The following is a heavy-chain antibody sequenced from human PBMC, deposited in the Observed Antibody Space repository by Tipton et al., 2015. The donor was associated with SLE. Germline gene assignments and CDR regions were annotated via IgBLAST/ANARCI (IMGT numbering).Heavy chain of an antibody. CDR1: GGSISSSSYY. J-gene: IGHJ5*01. V-gene: IGHV4-39*07. CDR2: IYYSGST. D-gene: IGHD3-10*01. Sequence: TLSLTCTVSGGSISSSSYYWGWIRQPPGKGLEWIGSIYYSGSTYYNPSLKSRVTISVDTSKNQFSLKLSSVTAADTAVYYCARFPSRLGSASAPTLFPLVSW. CDR3: ARFPSRLGSASAPTLFPLVS.